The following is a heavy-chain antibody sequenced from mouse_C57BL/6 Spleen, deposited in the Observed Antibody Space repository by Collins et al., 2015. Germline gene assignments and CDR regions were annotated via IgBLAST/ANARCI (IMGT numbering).Heavy chain of an antibody. CDR3: ARRGDYDVLYYAMDY. V-gene: IGHV9-1*02. Sequence: QIQLVQSGPELKKPGETVKISCKASGYTFTNYGMNWVKQAPGKGLKWMGWINTNTGEPTYADDFKGRFAFSLETSASTAYLQINNLKNEDMATYFCARRGDYDVLYYAMDYWGQGTSVTVSS. CDR1: GYTFTNYG. CDR2: INTNTGEP. J-gene: IGHJ4*01. D-gene: IGHD2-4*01.